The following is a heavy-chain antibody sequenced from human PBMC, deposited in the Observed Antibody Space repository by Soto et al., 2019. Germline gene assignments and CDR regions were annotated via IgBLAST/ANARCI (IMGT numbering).Heavy chain of an antibody. CDR2: IYHSGST. J-gene: IGHJ4*02. CDR3: ARARYGDYIDY. D-gene: IGHD4-17*01. Sequence: SETLSLTCAVSSGSISSSNWWSWVRQPPGKGLEWIGEIYHSGSTNYNPSLKSRVTISVDKSKNQFSLKLSSVTGADTAVYYCARARYGDYIDYWGPGPLVTVSS. CDR1: SGSISSSNW. V-gene: IGHV4-4*02.